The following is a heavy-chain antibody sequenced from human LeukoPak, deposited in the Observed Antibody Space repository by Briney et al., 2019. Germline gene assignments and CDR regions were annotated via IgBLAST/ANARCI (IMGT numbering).Heavy chain of an antibody. V-gene: IGHV4-38-2*02. J-gene: IGHJ5*02. Sequence: SETLSLTCTVSGYSISSGYYWGWTRQPPGKGLEWIGSIYHSGSTYYNPSLKSRVTISVDTSKNQFSLKLSSVTAADTAVYYCARVPHSSSSEWFDPWGQGTLVTVSS. CDR2: IYHSGST. CDR3: ARVPHSSSSEWFDP. CDR1: GYSISSGYY. D-gene: IGHD6-6*01.